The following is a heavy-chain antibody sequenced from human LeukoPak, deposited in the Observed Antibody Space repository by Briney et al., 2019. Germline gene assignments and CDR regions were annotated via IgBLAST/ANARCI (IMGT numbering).Heavy chain of an antibody. CDR1: GGSISSSSYY. D-gene: IGHD6-6*01. CDR2: IYYSGST. J-gene: IGHJ4*02. Sequence: SETLSLTCTVSGGSISSSSYYWGWIRQPSGKGLEWIGSIYYSGSTYYNPSLKSRVTISVDASKNQFSLKLSSVTAADTAVYYCARSRRALQAARQGVYFDYWGQGTLVTVSS. V-gene: IGHV4-39*01. CDR3: ARSRRALQAARQGVYFDY.